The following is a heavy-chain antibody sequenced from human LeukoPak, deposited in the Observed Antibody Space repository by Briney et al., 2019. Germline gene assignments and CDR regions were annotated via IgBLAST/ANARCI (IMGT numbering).Heavy chain of an antibody. J-gene: IGHJ3*02. CDR1: GGSVSSGSYY. Sequence: SETLSLTCTVSGGSVSSGSYYWSWIRQPPGKGLEWIGYIYYSGSTNYNPSLKSRVTISVDTSKNQFSLKLSSVTPEDTAVYYCARDGRETATDAFDIWGQGTMVTVSS. D-gene: IGHD1-26*01. CDR2: IYYSGST. V-gene: IGHV4-61*01. CDR3: ARDGRETATDAFDI.